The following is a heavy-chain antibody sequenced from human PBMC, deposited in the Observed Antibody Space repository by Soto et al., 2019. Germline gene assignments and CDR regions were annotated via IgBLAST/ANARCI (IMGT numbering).Heavy chain of an antibody. CDR2: MFYSGTT. CDR1: GGSISDISYC. D-gene: IGHD2-15*01. V-gene: IGHV4-39*01. J-gene: IGHJ5*02. Sequence: SETLSLTCTVSGGSISDISYCWGWIRQPPGKGLQWIGCMFYSGTTYYNPSLKNRVTLSVDTSNNEFSLKLVSVTAPDTAVYYCARHKSGSDWLDPWGQGTLVTVSS. CDR3: ARHKSGSDWLDP.